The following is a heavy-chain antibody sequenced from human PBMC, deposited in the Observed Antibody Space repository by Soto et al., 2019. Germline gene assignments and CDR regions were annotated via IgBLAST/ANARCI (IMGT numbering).Heavy chain of an antibody. V-gene: IGHV4-31*03. Sequence: SETLSLTCTFSCGSISSGGYYWSWIRQHPGKGLEWIGYIYYSGSTYYNPSLKSRVTISVDTSKNQFSLKLSSVAAADTAVYYCARDREFHCSGGSCYSGYYYGMDVWGQGTTVTVSS. CDR3: ARDREFHCSGGSCYSGYYYGMDV. CDR2: IYYSGST. CDR1: CGSISSGGYY. J-gene: IGHJ6*02. D-gene: IGHD2-15*01.